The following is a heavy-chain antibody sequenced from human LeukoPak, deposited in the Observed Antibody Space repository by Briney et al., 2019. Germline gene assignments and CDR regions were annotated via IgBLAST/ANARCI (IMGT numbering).Heavy chain of an antibody. CDR2: IYTSGST. D-gene: IGHD4-11*01. CDR3: ARFNYEGGYFDY. V-gene: IGHV4-4*09. Sequence: SETLSLTCTVSGGSISSYYWSWIRQHPGKGLEYIGYIYTSGSTNYNPSLKSRVTVSVDTSKNQFSLKLSSVTAADTAVYYCARFNYEGGYFDYWGQGTLVTVSS. CDR1: GGSISSYY. J-gene: IGHJ4*02.